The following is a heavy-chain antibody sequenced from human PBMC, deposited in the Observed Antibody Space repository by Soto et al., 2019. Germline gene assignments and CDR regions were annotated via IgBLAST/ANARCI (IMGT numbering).Heavy chain of an antibody. V-gene: IGHV1-18*01. CDR2: INTYNGNT. Sequence: QVQLVQSGAEVKKPGASVKVSCKASGYTFTNYGISWVRQAPGQGLEWMGWINTYNGNTNHAQKLQGRVTMTTDTAARTAYMERRRPRSDAPAVYYCARGVGSGTYYNQYNWFDPWGQGTLVTVSS. D-gene: IGHD3-10*01. CDR3: ARGVGSGTYYNQYNWFDP. J-gene: IGHJ5*02. CDR1: GYTFTNYG.